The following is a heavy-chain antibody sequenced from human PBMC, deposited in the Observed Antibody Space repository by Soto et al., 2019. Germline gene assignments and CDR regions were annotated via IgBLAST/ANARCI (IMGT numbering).Heavy chain of an antibody. D-gene: IGHD2-21*01. Sequence: SVKVSCKASCYTFTSYSIRWVRQAPGQGLEWMGWINVYNGNTKYAQKFQGRVTMTTDTSTSTVYMELRSLSSDDTAVYYCARDGVEENTRISGYCGQGTLVTVSA. J-gene: IGHJ4*02. CDR1: CYTFTSYS. CDR2: INVYNGNT. V-gene: IGHV1-18*01. CDR3: ARDGVEENTRISGY.